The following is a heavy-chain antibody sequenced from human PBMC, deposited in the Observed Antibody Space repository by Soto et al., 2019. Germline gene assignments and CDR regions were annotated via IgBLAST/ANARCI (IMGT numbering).Heavy chain of an antibody. CDR3: AEVQGPDYGNYGMDV. D-gene: IGHD4-17*01. CDR1: GFTFSSYA. J-gene: IGHJ6*02. V-gene: IGHV3-23*01. Sequence: EVQLLESGGGLVQPGGSLRLSCAASGFTFSSYAMSWVRQAPGKGLEWVSAISGSGGSTYYADSVKGRFTISRDNPKSTLYLQMNSLRAEDTAVYYCAEVQGPDYGNYGMDVWGQGTTVTVSS. CDR2: ISGSGGST.